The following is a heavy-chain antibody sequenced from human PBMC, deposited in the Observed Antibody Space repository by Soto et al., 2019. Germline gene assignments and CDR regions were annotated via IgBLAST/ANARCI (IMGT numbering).Heavy chain of an antibody. CDR3: ARHVQRTYYDYVWGSYRSYGMDV. J-gene: IGHJ6*02. Sequence: SETLSLTXTVSGGSISSSSYYWGWIRQPPGKGLEWIGSIYYSGSTYYNPSLKSRVTISVDTSKNQFSLKLSSVTAADTAVYYCARHVQRTYYDYVWGSYRSYGMDVWGQGTTVTVSS. V-gene: IGHV4-39*01. D-gene: IGHD3-16*02. CDR2: IYYSGST. CDR1: GGSISSSSYY.